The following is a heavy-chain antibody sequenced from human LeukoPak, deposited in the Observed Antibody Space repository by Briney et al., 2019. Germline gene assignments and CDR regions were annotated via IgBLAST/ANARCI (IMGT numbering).Heavy chain of an antibody. J-gene: IGHJ4*02. D-gene: IGHD3-10*01. CDR2: INHSGST. Sequence: RASETLSLTCAVYGGSFSGYYWSWIHQPPGKGLEWIGEINHSGSTNYNPSLKSRVTISVDTSKSQFSLKLSSVTAADTAVYYCARGGSGHYWRGYYFDYWGQGTLVTVSS. CDR1: GGSFSGYY. CDR3: ARGGSGHYWRGYYFDY. V-gene: IGHV4-34*01.